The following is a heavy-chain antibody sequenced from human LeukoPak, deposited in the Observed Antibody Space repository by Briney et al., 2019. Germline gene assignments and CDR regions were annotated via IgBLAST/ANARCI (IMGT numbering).Heavy chain of an antibody. CDR1: GVTFSDSA. CDR3: ARGAGTIFGEYYYYMDV. Sequence: GGSLRPSCAASGVTFSDSAMTWVRQVPVKGLEWVSSISSSGSYIYYADSVKGRFTISRDNAKNSLYLQMNSLRADDTAVYHCARGAGTIFGEYYYYMDVWGKGTAVTVSS. J-gene: IGHJ6*03. D-gene: IGHD3-3*01. CDR2: ISSSGSYI. V-gene: IGHV3-21*01.